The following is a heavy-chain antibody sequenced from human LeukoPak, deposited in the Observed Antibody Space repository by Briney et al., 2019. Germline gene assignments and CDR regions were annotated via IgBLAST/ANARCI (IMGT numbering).Heavy chain of an antibody. CDR3: ARDGRHRLSGYGGWFDP. J-gene: IGHJ5*02. CDR2: ISGYNGKT. V-gene: IGHV1-18*01. D-gene: IGHD3-22*01. Sequence: ASVEVSCKASGGTFSSYAISWVRQAPGQGLEWMGWISGYNGKTHYAQKLQGRVTMTTDTSTSTAYMEVKSLRSDDTAVYFCARDGRHRLSGYGGWFDPWGQGTLVTVSS. CDR1: GGTFSSYA.